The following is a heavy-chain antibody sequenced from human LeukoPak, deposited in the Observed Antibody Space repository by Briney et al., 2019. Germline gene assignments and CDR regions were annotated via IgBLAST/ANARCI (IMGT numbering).Heavy chain of an antibody. CDR2: ISSSGSSI. J-gene: IGHJ6*04. CDR3: AELGITMIGGV. D-gene: IGHD3-10*02. V-gene: IGHV3-48*03. CDR1: GFTFSSYE. Sequence: GGSLRLSCEASGFTFSSYEMNWVRQAPGKGLEWVSYISSSGSSIYYADSVKGRFTISRDNAKNSLYLQMNSLRAEDTAVYYCAELGITMIGGVWGKGTTVTISS.